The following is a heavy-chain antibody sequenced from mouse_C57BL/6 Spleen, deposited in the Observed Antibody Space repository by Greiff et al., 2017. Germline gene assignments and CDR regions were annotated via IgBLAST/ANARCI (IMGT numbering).Heavy chain of an antibody. J-gene: IGHJ4*01. CDR3: ARGYGSSPYYAMDY. D-gene: IGHD1-1*01. CDR1: GYTFTSYW. V-gene: IGHV1-72*01. Sequence: VQFQQPGAELVKPGASVKLSCKASGYTFTSYWMHWVKQRPGRGLEWIGRIDPNSGGTKYNEKFKSKATLTVDKPSSTAYMQLSSLTSEDSAVYYCARGYGSSPYYAMDYWGQGTSVTVSS. CDR2: IDPNSGGT.